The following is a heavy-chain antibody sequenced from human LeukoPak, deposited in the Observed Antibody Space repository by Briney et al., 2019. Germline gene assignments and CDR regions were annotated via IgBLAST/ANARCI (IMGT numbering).Heavy chain of an antibody. CDR2: ISSNGGST. D-gene: IGHD3-10*01. CDR3: AREALGGGGY. Sequence: GGSLRLSCSASGFTFSYYALHWVRQAPGKGLEYVSGISSNGGSTYFADSVKGRFTISRDNSKNTLYLQMNSLRAEDTAVYHCAREALGGGGYWGQGTLVTVSS. V-gene: IGHV3-64*04. J-gene: IGHJ4*02. CDR1: GFTFSYYA.